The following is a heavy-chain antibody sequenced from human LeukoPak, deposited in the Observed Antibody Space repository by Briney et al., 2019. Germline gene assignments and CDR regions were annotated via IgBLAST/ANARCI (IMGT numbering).Heavy chain of an antibody. D-gene: IGHD2-15*01. J-gene: IGHJ4*02. CDR3: ARAYCSGGTCYSATD. CDR1: GFTFSNYA. Sequence: GGSLRLSCAASGFTFSNYAMYWVRQAPGKGLEYVAVISYDGSNKYYADSVKGRFTISRDNSKNTLYLQMNSLRAQDTDVYYCARAYCSGGTCYSATDWGQGTLVTVSS. CDR2: ISYDGSNK. V-gene: IGHV3-30*04.